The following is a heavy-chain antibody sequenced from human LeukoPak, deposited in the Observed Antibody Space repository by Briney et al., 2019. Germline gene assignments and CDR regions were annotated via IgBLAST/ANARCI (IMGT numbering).Heavy chain of an antibody. D-gene: IGHD6-13*01. CDR2: IYYSGST. V-gene: IGHV4-59*11. CDR3: ARVPPPVAAAGTPWFDP. CDR1: GGSISSHH. J-gene: IGHJ5*02. Sequence: MPSETLSLTCTVSGGSISSHHWSWIRQPPGKGLEWIGYIYYSGSTNYNPSLKSRVTISVDTSKNQFSLKLSSVTAADTAVYYCARVPPPVAAAGTPWFDPWGQGTLVTVSS.